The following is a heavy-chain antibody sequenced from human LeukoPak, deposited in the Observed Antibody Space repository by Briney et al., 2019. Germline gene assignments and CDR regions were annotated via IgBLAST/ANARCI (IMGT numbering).Heavy chain of an antibody. CDR3: ASSLAGGVDY. CDR2: IYYSGST. J-gene: IGHJ4*02. CDR1: GGSISSSSYY. V-gene: IGHV4-39*07. D-gene: IGHD2-8*02. Sequence: SETLSLTCTVSGGSISSSSYYWGWIRQPPGKGLEWIGSIYYSGSTYYNPSLKSRVTISVDTSKNQFSLKLSSETAADTAVYYCASSLAGGVDYWGQGTLVTVSS.